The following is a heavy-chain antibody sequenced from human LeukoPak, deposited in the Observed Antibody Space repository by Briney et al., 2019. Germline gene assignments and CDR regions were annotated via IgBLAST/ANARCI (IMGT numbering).Heavy chain of an antibody. CDR2: INPNSGAT. D-gene: IGHD6-13*01. J-gene: IGHJ5*02. Sequence: GASVKVSCKASGYTFTDYFIHWVRQAPGPGLEWMGWINPNSGATNYAQNFQGRVTMTRDTSITTAYMDLSSLRSDDTAVYYCVRDPIHNSSPSAPGTDGFDPWGQGTLVTVFS. CDR3: VRDPIHNSSPSAPGTDGFDP. CDR1: GYTFTDYF. V-gene: IGHV1-2*02.